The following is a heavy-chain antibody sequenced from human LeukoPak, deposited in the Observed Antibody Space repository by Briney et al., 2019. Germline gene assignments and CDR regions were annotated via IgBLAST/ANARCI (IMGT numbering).Heavy chain of an antibody. J-gene: IGHJ3*02. CDR1: GYTFTGYY. CDR3: ASGKEDTAMADVAFDI. V-gene: IGHV1-2*02. Sequence: ASVKVSCKASGYTFTGYYMHWVRQAPGQGLEWMGWINPNSGGTNYAQKFQGRVTMTRDTSISTAYMELSRLRSDDTAVYYCASGKEDTAMADVAFDIWGQGTMVTVSS. D-gene: IGHD5-18*01. CDR2: INPNSGGT.